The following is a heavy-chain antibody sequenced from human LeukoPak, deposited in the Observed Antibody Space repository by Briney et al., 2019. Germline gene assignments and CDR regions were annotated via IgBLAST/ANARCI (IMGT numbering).Heavy chain of an antibody. Sequence: PSETLSLTCTVSGGSISSSSYYWGWIRQPPGKGLEWIGSIYYSGSTYYNPSLKSRVTISVDTSKNQFSLKLSSVTAADTAVYYCASPGSSSSTLGSFDYWGQGTLVTVSS. D-gene: IGHD6-6*01. J-gene: IGHJ4*02. CDR3: ASPGSSSSTLGSFDY. CDR1: GGSISSSSYY. CDR2: IYYSGST. V-gene: IGHV4-39*07.